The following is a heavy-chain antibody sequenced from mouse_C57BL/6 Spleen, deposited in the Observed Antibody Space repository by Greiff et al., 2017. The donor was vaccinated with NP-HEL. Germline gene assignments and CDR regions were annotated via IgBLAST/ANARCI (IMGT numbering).Heavy chain of an antibody. CDR3: SLITTVVATNFDY. V-gene: IGHV14-3*01. Sequence: VQLKESVAELVRPGASVKLSCTASGFNIKNTYMHWVKQRPEQGLEWIGRIDPANGNTKYAPKFQGKATITADTSSNTAYLQLSSLTSEDTAIYYCSLITTVVATNFDYWGQGTTLTVSS. J-gene: IGHJ2*01. CDR2: IDPANGNT. CDR1: GFNIKNTY. D-gene: IGHD1-1*01.